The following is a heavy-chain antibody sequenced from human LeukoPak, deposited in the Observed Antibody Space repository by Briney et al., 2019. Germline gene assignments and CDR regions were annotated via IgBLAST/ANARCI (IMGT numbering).Heavy chain of an antibody. CDR3: AKGSCSSTSCSLDY. CDR1: GFTFSSYA. J-gene: IGHJ4*02. CDR2: ISGSGGST. D-gene: IGHD2-2*01. Sequence: GGSLRLSCAASGFTFSSYAMSWVRQAPGKGLEWVSAISGSGGSTYYADSVKGRFTISRDNSKNTLYLQMNSLRAEDTAVYYCAKGSCSSTSCSLDYWGQETLVTVSS. V-gene: IGHV3-23*01.